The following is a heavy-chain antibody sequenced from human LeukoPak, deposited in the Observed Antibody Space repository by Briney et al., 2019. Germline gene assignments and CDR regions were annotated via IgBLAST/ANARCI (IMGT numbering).Heavy chain of an antibody. CDR1: GGSISSYY. Sequence: KPSETLSLTCTVSGGSISSYYWSWIRQPPGKGLEWIGYIYYSGSTNYNPSLKSRVTISVDTSKNQFSLKLSSVTAADTAVYYCARGKAEAAYFDYWGQGTLVTVSS. CDR2: IYYSGST. V-gene: IGHV4-59*08. CDR3: ARGKAEAAYFDY. J-gene: IGHJ4*02. D-gene: IGHD6-13*01.